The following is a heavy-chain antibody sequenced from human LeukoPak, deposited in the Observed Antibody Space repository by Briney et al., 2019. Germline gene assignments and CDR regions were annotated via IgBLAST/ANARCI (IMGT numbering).Heavy chain of an antibody. CDR3: ARGPGLAVTGTD. D-gene: IGHD6-19*01. Sequence: GGSLRLSCAASGFTFSSYGMSWVRQAPGKGLEWVSAIRGSGGSTYYADSVKGRFTISRDNSKNTLYLQMNSLRAEDTAVYYCARGPGLAVTGTDWGQGTLVTVSS. J-gene: IGHJ4*02. CDR2: IRGSGGST. CDR1: GFTFSSYG. V-gene: IGHV3-23*01.